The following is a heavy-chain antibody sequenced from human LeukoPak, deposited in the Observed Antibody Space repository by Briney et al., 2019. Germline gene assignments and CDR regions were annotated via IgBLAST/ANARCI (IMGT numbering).Heavy chain of an antibody. Sequence: GGSLRLSCAASGFTVSSNYMTWVRQAPGKGLEWVSVIYSGGSTYYADSVKGRFTISRDNSKNTLNLQMDSLRAEDTAVYYCARAYSASWYPKWLDPWGQGTLVTVSS. D-gene: IGHD6-13*01. CDR3: ARAYSASWYPKWLDP. CDR1: GFTVSSNY. V-gene: IGHV3-53*01. J-gene: IGHJ5*02. CDR2: IYSGGST.